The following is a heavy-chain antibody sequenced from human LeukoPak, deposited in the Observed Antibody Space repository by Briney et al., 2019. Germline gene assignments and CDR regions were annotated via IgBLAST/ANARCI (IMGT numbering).Heavy chain of an antibody. CDR2: IYYSGST. CDR3: ARDRNRPYYDILTGYYYYYGMDV. J-gene: IGHJ6*02. Sequence: SETLSLTCTVSGGSISSSSYYWGWIRQPPGKGLEWIGSIYYSGSTYYNPSLKSRVTISVDTSKNQFSLKLSSVTAADTAVYYCARDRNRPYYDILTGYYYYYGMDVWGQGTTVTVSS. V-gene: IGHV4-39*07. CDR1: GGSISSSSYY. D-gene: IGHD3-9*01.